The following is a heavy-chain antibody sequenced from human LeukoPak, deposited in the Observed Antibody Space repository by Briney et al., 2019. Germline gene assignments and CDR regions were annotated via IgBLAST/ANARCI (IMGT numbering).Heavy chain of an antibody. CDR1: GYTFTSYD. CDR3: ARAHGYSSSWFDY. Sequence: ASVKVSCKASGYTFTSYDINWVRQATGQGLEWMGWMNPNSGGTNYAQKFQGWVTMTRDTSISTAYMELSRLRSDDTAVYYCARAHGYSSSWFDYWGQGTLVTVSS. V-gene: IGHV1-2*04. J-gene: IGHJ4*02. CDR2: MNPNSGGT. D-gene: IGHD6-13*01.